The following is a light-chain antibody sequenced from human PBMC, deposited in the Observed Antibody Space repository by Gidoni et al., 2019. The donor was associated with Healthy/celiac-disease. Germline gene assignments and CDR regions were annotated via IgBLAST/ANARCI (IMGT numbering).Light chain of an antibody. J-gene: IGLJ2*01. Sequence: SYELTQQPSVSVSPGQTASITCSGDKLGDKYACWYQQKQGQSPVLVIYQDSKRPSGIPERFSGSNSGNTATLTISGTQAMDEADYYCQAWDSSTAVFGGGTKLTVL. CDR1: KLGDKY. CDR3: QAWDSSTAV. V-gene: IGLV3-1*01. CDR2: QDS.